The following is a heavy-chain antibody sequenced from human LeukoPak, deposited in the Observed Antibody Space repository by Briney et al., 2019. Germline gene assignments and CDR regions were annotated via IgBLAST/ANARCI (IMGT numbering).Heavy chain of an antibody. Sequence: PGGSLRLSCVASGFTFSSYGMHWVRQAPGKGLEWVTVISYDGSNKYYEDSVKGRFNISRDNSKNTLYLQMNSLRAEDTAVYYCAREGGGSLGEDYWGQGTLVTVSS. CDR3: AREGGGSLGEDY. CDR2: ISYDGSNK. D-gene: IGHD2-15*01. CDR1: GFTFSSYG. V-gene: IGHV3-30*03. J-gene: IGHJ4*02.